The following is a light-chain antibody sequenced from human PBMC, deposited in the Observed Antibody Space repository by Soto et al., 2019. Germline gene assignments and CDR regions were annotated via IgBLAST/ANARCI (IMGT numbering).Light chain of an antibody. J-gene: IGKJ2*01. CDR3: QQYNDWPLYT. V-gene: IGKV3-15*01. Sequence: IVMTQSPATLSVSPGVRATLSCRASQSVSSNLAWYQQKPGQAPRLLIYGASTRATGIPARFSGSGSGTEFTLSISILQSEDFAVYYWQQYNDWPLYTFGQGTKLEIK. CDR2: GAS. CDR1: QSVSSN.